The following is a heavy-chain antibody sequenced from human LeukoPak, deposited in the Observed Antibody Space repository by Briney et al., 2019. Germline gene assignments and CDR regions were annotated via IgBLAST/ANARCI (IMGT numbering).Heavy chain of an antibody. CDR3: ARLADSNYDFDY. Sequence: ASVKVSCKVSGYTLTELSMHWVRQAPGKGLEWMGGFDPEDGETIYAQKFQGRVTMTEDTSTDTAYMELSSLRSEDTAVYYCARLADSNYDFDYWGQGTLVTVSS. V-gene: IGHV1-24*01. J-gene: IGHJ4*02. CDR1: GYTLTELS. CDR2: FDPEDGET. D-gene: IGHD4-11*01.